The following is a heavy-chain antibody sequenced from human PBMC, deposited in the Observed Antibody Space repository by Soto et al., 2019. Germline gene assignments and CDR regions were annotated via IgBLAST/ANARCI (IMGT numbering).Heavy chain of an antibody. CDR3: ARDRAAQVRPYNWFDP. V-gene: IGHV1-69*13. J-gene: IGHJ5*02. D-gene: IGHD6-6*01. CDR2: IIPIFGTA. Sequence: ASVKVSCKASGGTFSSYAISWVRQAPGQGLEWMGGIIPIFGTANYAQKFQGRVTITADESTSTAYMELSSLRSEDTAVYYCARDRAAQVRPYNWFDPWGQGALVTVSS. CDR1: GGTFSSYA.